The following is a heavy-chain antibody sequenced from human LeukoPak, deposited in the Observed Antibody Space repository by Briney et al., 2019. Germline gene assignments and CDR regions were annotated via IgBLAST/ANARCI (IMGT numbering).Heavy chain of an antibody. CDR3: ARGGYYDSSGPRGAFDI. CDR2: ISYDGSNK. V-gene: IGHV3-30*03. Sequence: PGRSLRLSCAASGFTFTSYGMHWVRQAPGKGLEWVAVISYDGSNKYYADSVKGRFTISRDNSKNTLYLQMNSLRAEDTAVYYCARGGYYDSSGPRGAFDIWGQGTVVTVSS. CDR1: GFTFTSYG. J-gene: IGHJ3*02. D-gene: IGHD3-22*01.